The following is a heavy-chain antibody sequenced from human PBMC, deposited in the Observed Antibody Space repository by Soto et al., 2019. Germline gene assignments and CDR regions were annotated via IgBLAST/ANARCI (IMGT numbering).Heavy chain of an antibody. CDR1: GGSINGYY. CDR3: ARGGISHWAYFYYMDV. V-gene: IGHV4-34*01. CDR2: INHLGSI. J-gene: IGHJ6*03. D-gene: IGHD2-21*01. Sequence: SETLSLTCTVSGGSINGYYWSWIRQPPGEGLEWIGEINHLGSINYNPSLKSRVTMSVDTSKNQFSLTLNSVTAADTATYYCARGGISHWAYFYYMDVWDRGTTVTVSS.